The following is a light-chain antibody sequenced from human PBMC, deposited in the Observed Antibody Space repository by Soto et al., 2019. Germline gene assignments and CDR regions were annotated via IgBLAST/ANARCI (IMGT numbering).Light chain of an antibody. V-gene: IGKV3D-15*01. J-gene: IGKJ4*01. CDR1: QCVDNS. CDR2: GAS. CDR3: QQHSNWPLT. Sequence: IVTTQSPATLSVSPGARATISCRASQCVDNSLAWYQHRPGQAPRLLIHGASNRAAGIPARFSGSGAGTEFTLTISSLQPEDFAVYYCQQHSNWPLTFGGGTKVEIK.